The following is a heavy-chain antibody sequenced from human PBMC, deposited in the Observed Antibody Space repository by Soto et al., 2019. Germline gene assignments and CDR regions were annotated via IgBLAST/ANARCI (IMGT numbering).Heavy chain of an antibody. V-gene: IGHV3-7*01. CDR2: IKEDGRKT. J-gene: IGHJ4*02. CDR1: GFTFTRHW. D-gene: IGHD3-3*01. Sequence: VQLVESGGGLVRPGGSLRLSCAASGFTFTRHWMTWVWQAPGKGLEWVANIKEDGRKTFYLDSVKGRFTISRDNTKNSLFLQMNSVRVEDTAVYYCARSQYRLEFWRDWDFDLWGQGMLVTVSS. CDR3: ARSQYRLEFWRDWDFDL.